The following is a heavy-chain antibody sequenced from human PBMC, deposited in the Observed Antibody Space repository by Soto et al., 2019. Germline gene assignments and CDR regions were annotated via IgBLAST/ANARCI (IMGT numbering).Heavy chain of an antibody. V-gene: IGHV4-31*03. D-gene: IGHD3-10*01. CDR2: IYYSGST. Sequence: QVQLQESGPGLVKPSQTLSLTCTVSGGSISSGGYYWSWIRQHPGKGLEWIGYIYYSGSTYYNPSLKSRVTISVDTSKNQFSLKLSSVTAADTAVYYCARDLVGSGSYYHRWFDPWGQGTLVTVSS. CDR3: ARDLVGSGSYYHRWFDP. CDR1: GGSISSGGYY. J-gene: IGHJ5*02.